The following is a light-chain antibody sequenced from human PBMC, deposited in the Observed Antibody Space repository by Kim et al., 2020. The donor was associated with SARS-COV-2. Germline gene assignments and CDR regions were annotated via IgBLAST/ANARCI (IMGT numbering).Light chain of an antibody. CDR3: QHSYNTPQT. V-gene: IGKV1-39*01. CDR2: TAS. Sequence: DIQMTQSPSSLSASVGDRVTITCRASQIITNYLNWYQQKPGKAPKLLIYTASTLQSGVPSRFSGSGSGTDFTLTISSLQPEDFATYYCQHSYNTPQTFGQGTKVDIK. J-gene: IGKJ1*01. CDR1: QIITNY.